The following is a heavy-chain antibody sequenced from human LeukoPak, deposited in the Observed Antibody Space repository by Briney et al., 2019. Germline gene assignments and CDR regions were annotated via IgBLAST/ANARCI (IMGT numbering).Heavy chain of an antibody. CDR3: TRHDWAFDF. Sequence: GGSLRLSCAASGFTFNSYWMSWVRQAPGKGLEWVGRIKSNKDGGTKDYASPGKGRFTVSRDDSKNTLYLQVSSLKTEDTAVYYCTRHDWAFDFWGRGTLVTVSS. V-gene: IGHV3-15*01. CDR2: IKSNKDGGTK. CDR1: GFTFNSYW. J-gene: IGHJ2*01.